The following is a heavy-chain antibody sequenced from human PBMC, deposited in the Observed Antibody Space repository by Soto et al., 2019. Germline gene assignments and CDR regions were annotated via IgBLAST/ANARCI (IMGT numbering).Heavy chain of an antibody. J-gene: IGHJ4*02. V-gene: IGHV4-31*03. D-gene: IGHD1-7*01. CDR2: IYYSGST. Sequence: PSETLSLTCTVSGGSISSGGYYWSWIRQHPGKGLEWIGYIYYSGSTYYNPSLKSRVTISVDTSKNQSSLKLSSVTAADTAVYYCARKLRELQRGYFDYWGQGTLVTVSS. CDR1: GGSISSGGYY. CDR3: ARKLRELQRGYFDY.